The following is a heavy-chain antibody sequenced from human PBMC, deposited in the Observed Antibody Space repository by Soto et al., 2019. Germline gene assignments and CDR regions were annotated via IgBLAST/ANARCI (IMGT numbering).Heavy chain of an antibody. CDR2: INPNSGGT. CDR1: GYTFTGYY. J-gene: IGHJ5*02. CDR3: ARETIAAAGTHWFDH. Sequence: ASVKVSCKASGYTFTGYYMHWVRQAPGQGLEWMGWINPNSGGTNYAQKFQGRVTMTRDTSISTAYMELSRLRSDDTAVYYCARETIAAAGTHWFDHWGQGTLVTVSS. D-gene: IGHD6-13*01. V-gene: IGHV1-2*02.